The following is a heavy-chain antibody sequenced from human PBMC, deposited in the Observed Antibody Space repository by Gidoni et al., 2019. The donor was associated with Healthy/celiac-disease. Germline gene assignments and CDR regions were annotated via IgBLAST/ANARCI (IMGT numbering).Heavy chain of an antibody. CDR3: AKNTLLMVYAPPDY. V-gene: IGHV3-23*01. J-gene: IGHJ4*02. Sequence: EVQLLESGGGLVQPGGSLRLSWSASGFTFSRYAMRWVRRAQGKGLGWVSAISGSAGSTYYADSVKGRFTISRDNSKNTLYLQMNSLRAEDTAVYYCAKNTLLMVYAPPDYWGQGTLVTVSS. CDR1: GFTFSRYA. CDR2: ISGSAGST. D-gene: IGHD2-8*01.